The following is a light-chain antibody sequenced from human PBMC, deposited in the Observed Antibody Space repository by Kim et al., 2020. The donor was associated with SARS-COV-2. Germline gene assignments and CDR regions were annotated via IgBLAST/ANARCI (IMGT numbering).Light chain of an antibody. J-gene: IGLJ3*02. CDR2: ENN. CDR3: QSYDSSNPWV. Sequence: KTVTIACTRSSGSIASNYVQLYQQRPGSSPTTVIYENNQRPSGVPDRFSGSIDSSSNSASLTISGLKTEDEADYYCQSYDSSNPWVFGGGTQLTVL. CDR1: SGSIASNY. V-gene: IGLV6-57*01.